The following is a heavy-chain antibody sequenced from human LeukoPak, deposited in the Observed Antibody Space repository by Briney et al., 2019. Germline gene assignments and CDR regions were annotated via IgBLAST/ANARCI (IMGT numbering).Heavy chain of an antibody. CDR2: IWYDGSKE. Sequence: GRSLRLSCAASGFTFSSYGMHWVRQAPGKGLEWVAVIWYDGSKEYYADSVKGRFTISRDNSKNTVYLQMNSLRAEDTAVYYCAKDLRYDSSAFDYWGQGTLVTVSS. D-gene: IGHD3-22*01. CDR1: GFTFSSYG. J-gene: IGHJ4*02. CDR3: AKDLRYDSSAFDY. V-gene: IGHV3-33*06.